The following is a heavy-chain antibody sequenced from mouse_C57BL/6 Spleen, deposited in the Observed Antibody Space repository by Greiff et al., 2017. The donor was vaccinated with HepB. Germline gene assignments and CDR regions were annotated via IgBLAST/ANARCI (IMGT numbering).Heavy chain of an antibody. D-gene: IGHD4-1*01. CDR1: GFSFNTYA. Sequence: EVHLVESGGGLVQPKGSLKLSCAASGFSFNTYAMNWVRQAPGKGLEWVARIRSKSNNYATYYADSVKDRFTISRDDSESMLYLQMNNLKTEDTAMYYCVRQLGSYYFDYWGQGTTLTVSS. J-gene: IGHJ2*01. V-gene: IGHV10-1*01. CDR3: VRQLGSYYFDY. CDR2: IRSKSNNYAT.